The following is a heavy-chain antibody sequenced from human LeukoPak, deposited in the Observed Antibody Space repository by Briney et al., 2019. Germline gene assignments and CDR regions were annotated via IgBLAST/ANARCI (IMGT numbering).Heavy chain of an antibody. J-gene: IGHJ4*02. Sequence: GGSLRLSYAASGFTFSSYWMHWVRQAPGKGLVWVSRINSDGSSTSYADSVKGRFTISRDNAKNTLYLQMNSLRAEDTAVYYCAQLDYYGSGSWDYWGQGTLVTVSS. V-gene: IGHV3-74*01. D-gene: IGHD3-10*01. CDR1: GFTFSSYW. CDR2: INSDGSST. CDR3: AQLDYYGSGSWDY.